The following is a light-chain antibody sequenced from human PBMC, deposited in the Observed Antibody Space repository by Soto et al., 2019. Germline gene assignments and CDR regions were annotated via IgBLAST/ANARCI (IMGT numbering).Light chain of an antibody. CDR3: SSYTSNSNPYV. CDR2: EVT. J-gene: IGLJ1*01. V-gene: IGLV2-14*01. Sequence: QSVLTQPASVSGSPGQSITISCTGTSSDVGGYNYVSWYRLHPGKAPKLMISEVTNRPSGVSSRSSGSKSGNTASLTISGLQADDEADYYCSSYTSNSNPYVFGTGTKV. CDR1: SSDVGGYNY.